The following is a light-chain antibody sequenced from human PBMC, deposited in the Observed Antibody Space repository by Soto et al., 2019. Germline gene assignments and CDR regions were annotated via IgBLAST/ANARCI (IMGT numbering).Light chain of an antibody. V-gene: IGKV1-5*03. CDR3: QHYTTSSGT. J-gene: IGKJ3*01. CDR1: QSISTW. CDR2: WAS. Sequence: DIHMTQSPATLSASVGDRVTITCRASQSISTWLAWYQQKPGKAPKLLIYWASSLESGVPSRFSGSGSGTEFTLTISSLQPDDFATYYGQHYTTSSGTFGPGTKVDIK.